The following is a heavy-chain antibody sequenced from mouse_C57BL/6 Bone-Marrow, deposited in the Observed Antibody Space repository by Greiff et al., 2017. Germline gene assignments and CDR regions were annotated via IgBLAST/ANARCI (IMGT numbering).Heavy chain of an antibody. CDR2: IDPSDSYT. J-gene: IGHJ2*01. V-gene: IGHV1-69*01. Sequence: VQLQQPGAELVMPGASVKLSCKASGYTFTSYWMHWVKQRPGQGLEWIGEIDPSDSYTNYNQKFKGKSTLTVDKSSSTAYMQLSSLTSEDSAVYYCASPFYGSSLDYWGQGTTLTGSS. CDR1: GYTFTSYW. CDR3: ASPFYGSSLDY. D-gene: IGHD1-1*01.